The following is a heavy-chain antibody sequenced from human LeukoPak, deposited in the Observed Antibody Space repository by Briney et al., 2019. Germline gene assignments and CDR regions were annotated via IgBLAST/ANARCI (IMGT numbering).Heavy chain of an antibody. CDR3: ARVYDTRGWYMQY. D-gene: IGHD6-19*01. J-gene: IGHJ4*02. Sequence: PGGSLRLSCEASGFTFSSYSMNWVRQAPGKGLEWVAIISHDGNNKYYADSVKGRFTISRDNSKNTLYLQMNSLRLEDTALYYCARVYDTRGWYMQYWGQGTLVTVSS. CDR1: GFTFSSYS. V-gene: IGHV3-30*03. CDR2: ISHDGNNK.